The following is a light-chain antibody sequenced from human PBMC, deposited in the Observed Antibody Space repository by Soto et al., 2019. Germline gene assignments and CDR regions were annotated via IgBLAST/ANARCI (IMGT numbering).Light chain of an antibody. Sequence: QSALTQPASVSGSPGQSITISCTGTSSDVGGFNYVSWYQQHPGKAPKLMIYEVSNRPSGVSNRFSGSKSGNTASLTISGFQAEDEADYYCSSYTISSPYVFGTGTKLTVL. J-gene: IGLJ1*01. V-gene: IGLV2-14*01. CDR1: SSDVGGFNY. CDR3: SSYTISSPYV. CDR2: EVS.